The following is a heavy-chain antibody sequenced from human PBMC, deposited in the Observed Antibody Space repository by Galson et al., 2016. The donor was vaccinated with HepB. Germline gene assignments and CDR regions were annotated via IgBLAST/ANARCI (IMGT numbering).Heavy chain of an antibody. J-gene: IGHJ4*02. Sequence: SVKVSCKASGGTFSSYAFSWVRQAPGQGLEWMGGIIPIGGSRNYAQKFQGRVTITADESTSTAYMELSSLRSDDTAISYCARDRASNYGEFDYWGEGTLVTVSS. CDR3: ARDRASNYGEFDY. CDR2: IIPIGGSR. D-gene: IGHD4-11*01. V-gene: IGHV1-69*13. CDR1: GGTFSSYA.